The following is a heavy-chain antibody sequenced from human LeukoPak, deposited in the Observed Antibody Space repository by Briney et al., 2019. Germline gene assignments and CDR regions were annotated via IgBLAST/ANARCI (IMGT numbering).Heavy chain of an antibody. Sequence: SETLSLTCTVSGGSISSYYWSWIRQPPGKGREWIGYIYYSGSTNYNPSLKSRVTISVDTSKNQFSLKLSSVTAADTAVYYCARGLAAYYYGSGSYYQRMGYYFDYWGQGTLVTVSS. D-gene: IGHD3-10*01. CDR1: GGSISSYY. CDR2: IYYSGST. CDR3: ARGLAAYYYGSGSYYQRMGYYFDY. J-gene: IGHJ4*02. V-gene: IGHV4-59*01.